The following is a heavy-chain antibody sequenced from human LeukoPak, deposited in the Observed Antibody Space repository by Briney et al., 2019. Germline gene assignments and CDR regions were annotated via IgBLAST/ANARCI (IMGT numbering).Heavy chain of an antibody. CDR3: ARGRGSSSGYYYYGMDV. CDR2: INHSGST. J-gene: IGHJ6*02. D-gene: IGHD6-6*01. CDR1: GGSFSVYY. V-gene: IGHV4-34*01. Sequence: SETLALTCAVYGGSFSVYYWSWIRQPPGKGLEWIGEINHSGSTNYNPSLKSRVTISVDTSKNQFSLKLRPVTAADTAVYYCARGRGSSSGYYYYGMDVWAQGPTVTVSS.